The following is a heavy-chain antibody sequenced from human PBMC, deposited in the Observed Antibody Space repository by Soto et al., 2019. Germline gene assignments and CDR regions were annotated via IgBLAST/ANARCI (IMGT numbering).Heavy chain of an antibody. J-gene: IGHJ6*02. Sequence: ASVKVSCKASGGTFSSYAISWVRQAPGQGLEWMGGIIPTFGTANYAQKFQGRVTITADESTSTAYMELSSLRSEDTAVYYCATRDGDIVVVPAASYYYYGMDVWGQGTTVTVSS. V-gene: IGHV1-69*13. CDR2: IIPTFGTA. D-gene: IGHD2-2*01. CDR1: GGTFSSYA. CDR3: ATRDGDIVVVPAASYYYYGMDV.